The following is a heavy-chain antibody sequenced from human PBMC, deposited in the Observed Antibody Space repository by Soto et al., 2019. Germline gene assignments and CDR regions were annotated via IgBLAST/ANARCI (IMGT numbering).Heavy chain of an antibody. CDR1: GFILSDCA. D-gene: IGHD7-27*01. CDR3: ARDLSWGSNWYYYMDV. CDR2: IRSSSSVI. J-gene: IGHJ6*03. Sequence: EVQLVESGGGLVQPGGSLRLYCATSGFILSDCAMNWVRQAPGKGLEWVSYIRSSSSVIDYADSVKGRFTVSRDNARNSLYLQMNSLRAEDTTVYYCARDLSWGSNWYYYMDVWGKGTTVTVSS. V-gene: IGHV3-48*01.